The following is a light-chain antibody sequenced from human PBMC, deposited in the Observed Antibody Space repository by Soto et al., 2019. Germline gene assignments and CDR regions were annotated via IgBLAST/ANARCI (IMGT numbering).Light chain of an antibody. CDR1: QSVSNN. CDR2: GAS. Sequence: EIVMTQSPATLSVSPGERATLSCRASQSVSNNLAWYQQKPGQAPRLLIYGASTRATGIPARFSGSGSGTEFTLTISSLQSEDFAVYYCQQYNNWPRGTFGGGTKVEIQ. V-gene: IGKV3-15*01. CDR3: QQYNNWPRGT. J-gene: IGKJ4*01.